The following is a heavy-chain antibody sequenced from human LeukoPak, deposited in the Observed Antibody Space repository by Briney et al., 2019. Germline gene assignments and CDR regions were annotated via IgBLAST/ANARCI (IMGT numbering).Heavy chain of an antibody. CDR3: TTDWHIVAVPAATTLHFDY. V-gene: IGHV3-15*01. CDR2: IKSKTDGGTT. Sequence: GGSLRLSCAASGFTFSNAWMSWVRQAPGKGLEWVGRIKSKTDGGTTDYAAPVKGRFTISKDDSKNPLYLQMNSLKTEDTAVYYCTTDWHIVAVPAATTLHFDYWGQGTLVTVSS. J-gene: IGHJ4*02. CDR1: GFTFSNAW. D-gene: IGHD2-2*01.